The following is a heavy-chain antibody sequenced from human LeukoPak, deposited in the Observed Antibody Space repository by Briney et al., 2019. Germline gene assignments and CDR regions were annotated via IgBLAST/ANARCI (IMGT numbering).Heavy chain of an antibody. CDR2: IYHSGST. V-gene: IGHV4-4*02. D-gene: IGHD1-26*01. CDR3: VKHWNSGTYPVGFDY. CDR1: GGSISSSNW. J-gene: IGHJ4*02. Sequence: SETLSLTCAVSGGSISSSNWWSWVRQPPGKGLEWIGEIYHSGSTNYNPSLKSRVTMSVDTSKNQFSLKLSSVTAADTAVYYCVKHWNSGTYPVGFDYWGQGTLVTVSS.